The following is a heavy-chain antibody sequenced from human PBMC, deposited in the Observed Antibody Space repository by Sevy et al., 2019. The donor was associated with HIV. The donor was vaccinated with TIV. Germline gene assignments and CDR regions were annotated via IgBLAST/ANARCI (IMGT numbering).Heavy chain of an antibody. Sequence: GGSLRLSCAASGFTVSSNYMSWVRQAPGKGLEWVSVFYSGGSTIYADSVKGRFTVSRDISKNTLYLQMNSLRAEDTAVYYCARESPRDCSGGSCYFDYWGQGTLVTVSS. CDR1: GFTVSSNY. D-gene: IGHD2-15*01. J-gene: IGHJ4*02. CDR3: ARESPRDCSGGSCYFDY. CDR2: FYSGGST. V-gene: IGHV3-53*01.